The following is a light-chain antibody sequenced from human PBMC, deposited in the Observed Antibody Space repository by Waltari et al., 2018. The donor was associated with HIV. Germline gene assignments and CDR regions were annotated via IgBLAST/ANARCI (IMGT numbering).Light chain of an antibody. V-gene: IGLV2-14*01. J-gene: IGLJ3*02. Sequence: QSALTQPASVSGSPGQSITISCTGTSSDVGGYNYVSCYQQHPGKAPKLMIYEVSYRPSGVSNRFSGSKSGNTASLTISGLQAEDEADYYCSSYTSTSTVFGGGTKLTVL. CDR2: EVS. CDR3: SSYTSTSTV. CDR1: SSDVGGYNY.